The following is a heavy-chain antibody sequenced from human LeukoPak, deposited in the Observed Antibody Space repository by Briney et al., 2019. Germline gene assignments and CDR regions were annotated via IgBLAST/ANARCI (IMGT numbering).Heavy chain of an antibody. V-gene: IGHV4-61*02. CDR1: GGSISSGSYY. CDR3: ARGLRSITMVRGVMWYFDL. CDR2: IYTSGST. Sequence: SETLSLTCTVSGGSISSGSYYWSWIRQPAGKGLEWIGRIYTSGSTNYNPSLKSRVTISVDTSKNQFSLKLSPVTAADTAVYYCARGLRSITMVRGVMWYFDLWGRGTLVTVSS. D-gene: IGHD3-10*01. J-gene: IGHJ2*01.